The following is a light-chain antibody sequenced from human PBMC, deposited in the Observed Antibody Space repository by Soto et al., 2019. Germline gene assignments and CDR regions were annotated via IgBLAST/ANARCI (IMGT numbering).Light chain of an antibody. CDR1: NVGRKT. CDR2: DGS. CDR3: QVWDRDTDHYV. Sequence: SYALTQPPSVSVAPGQTASITCGGENVGRKTVHWYQQRPGQAPVLVVHDGSVWPSGNPKRIAASKSANTATLTISRVEAGDEADFYCQVWDRDTDHYVFGTGTKVTVL. J-gene: IGLJ1*01. V-gene: IGLV3-21*02.